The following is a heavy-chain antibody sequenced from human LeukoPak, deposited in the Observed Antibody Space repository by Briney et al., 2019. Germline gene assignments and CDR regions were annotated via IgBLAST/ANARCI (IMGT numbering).Heavy chain of an antibody. V-gene: IGHV1-46*01. D-gene: IGHD6-13*01. CDR1: GYPFTSYY. CDR3: ARAGGSSSWYRYWFDP. Sequence: VASVKVSCKASGYPFTSYYMHWVRQAPGQGLEWMGIINPSGGSTSYAQKFQGRVTMTRNTSISTAYMELSSLRSDDTAVYYCARAGGSSSWYRYWFDPWGQGTLVTVSS. J-gene: IGHJ5*02. CDR2: INPSGGST.